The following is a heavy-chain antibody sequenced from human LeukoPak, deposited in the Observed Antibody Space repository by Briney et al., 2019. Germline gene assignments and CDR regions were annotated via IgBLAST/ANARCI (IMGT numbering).Heavy chain of an antibody. Sequence: PGGPLRLSCAASGFTFSSYSMSWVRQAPGKGLEWVSAISGGGGHTFYADSVKGQVTTSRDNSKNTLYLQMNNLRAEDTAVYYCAKRVAEESSSWYIDMWGQGTMVSVSS. V-gene: IGHV3-23*01. J-gene: IGHJ3*02. D-gene: IGHD6-13*01. CDR2: ISGGGGHT. CDR3: AKRVAEESSSWYIDM. CDR1: GFTFSSYS.